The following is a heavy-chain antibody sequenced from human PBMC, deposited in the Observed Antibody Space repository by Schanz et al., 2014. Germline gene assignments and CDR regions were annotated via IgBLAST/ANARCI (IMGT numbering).Heavy chain of an antibody. V-gene: IGHV4-59*08. CDR2: IHQSGGT. CDR3: AKFLYDDPS. D-gene: IGHD3-3*01. J-gene: IGHJ5*02. Sequence: QVQLQESGPGLVKPSETLSLTCSVSGGDIGNYYWSWIRQPPGKGLEWIGYIHQSGGTNYNPSPMSRVTILCAASKTQFSLRLTSLTAADTAVYYCAKFLYDDPSWGQGTLVTVSS. CDR1: GGDIGNYY.